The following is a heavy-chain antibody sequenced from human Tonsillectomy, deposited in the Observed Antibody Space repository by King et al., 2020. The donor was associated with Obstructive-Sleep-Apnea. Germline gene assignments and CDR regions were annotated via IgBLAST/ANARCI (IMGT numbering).Heavy chain of an antibody. Sequence: VQLVESGGGLIQPGGSQRLSCVASGFTFSTYAMNWVRQAPGKGLECVSAISGSTSSTYYADSVKGRFTISRDNSKNTLYLQMNSLRGDDTALYYCATSMGACSSPHCSPLDYWGQGTLVNVSS. D-gene: IGHD1-26*01. CDR2: ISGSTSST. V-gene: IGHV3-23*04. CDR3: ATSMGACSSPHCSPLDY. J-gene: IGHJ4*02. CDR1: GFTFSTYA.